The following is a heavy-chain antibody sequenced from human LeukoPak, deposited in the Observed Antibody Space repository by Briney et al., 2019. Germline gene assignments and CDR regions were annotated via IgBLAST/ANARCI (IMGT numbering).Heavy chain of an antibody. CDR1: GGSISSYY. J-gene: IGHJ6*03. V-gene: IGHV4-59*12. CDR2: IYYNGST. CDR3: ARDGYFDWLPDYYYYYMDV. D-gene: IGHD3-9*01. Sequence: SETLSLTCTVSGGSISSYYWSWIRQPPGKGLEWIGDIYYNGSTKYNPSLKSRVTMSVDTSKNQFSLKLSSVTAADTAVYYCARDGYFDWLPDYYYYYMDVWGKGTTVTISS.